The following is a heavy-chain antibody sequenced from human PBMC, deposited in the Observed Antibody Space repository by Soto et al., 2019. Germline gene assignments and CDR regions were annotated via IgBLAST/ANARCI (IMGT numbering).Heavy chain of an antibody. CDR3: TTSVVIYYYYYSMDV. D-gene: IGHD3-22*01. CDR2: IKSKTDGGTT. CDR1: GFTFSNAW. V-gene: IGHV3-15*01. J-gene: IGHJ6*02. Sequence: GGSLRLSCAASGFTFSNAWMSWVRQAPGKGLEWVGRIKSKTDGGTTDYAAPVKGRFTISRDDAKNTLYLQMNSLKTEDTAVYYCTTSVVIYYYYYSMDVLCQGTTVTVAS.